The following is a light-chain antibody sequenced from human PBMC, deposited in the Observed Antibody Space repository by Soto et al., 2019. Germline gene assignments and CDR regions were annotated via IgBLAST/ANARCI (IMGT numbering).Light chain of an antibody. CDR1: QDITTY. V-gene: IGKV1-33*01. CDR3: RQYANLPLT. CDR2: HAS. Sequence: DIQMTQSPSSLSASAGDRVTITCQASQDITTYLNWYQQKPGKAPKLLIYHASDVETGVPSRFSGSGSGKDFTYTIGSLQPEDVAQYYCRQYANLPLTFGGGTTVEI. J-gene: IGKJ4*01.